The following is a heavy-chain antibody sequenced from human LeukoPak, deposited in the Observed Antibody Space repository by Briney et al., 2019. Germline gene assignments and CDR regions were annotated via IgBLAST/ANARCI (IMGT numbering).Heavy chain of an antibody. D-gene: IGHD6-19*01. CDR3: ARVKSGSGWPDY. V-gene: IGHV4-59*01. CDR1: GGSISSYY. CDR2: IYYSGST. Sequence: NPSETLSLTCTVSGGSISSYYWSWIRQPPGKGLEWIGYIYYSGSTNYNPSLKSRVTISVDTSKNQFSLKLSSVTAADTAVYYCARVKSGSGWPDYWGQGTLVTVSS. J-gene: IGHJ4*02.